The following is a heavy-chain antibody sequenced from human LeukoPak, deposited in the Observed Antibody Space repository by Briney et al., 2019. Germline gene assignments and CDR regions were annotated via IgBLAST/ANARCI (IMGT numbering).Heavy chain of an antibody. CDR3: AKDRRACSSSSCYYRFDY. Sequence: GGSLRLSCAASEFTFSSYAMSWVRQAPGKGLEWVSAISDSGGSTYYADSVKSRFTVSRDNSKNTMYLQMNSLRAEDTAVYYCAKDRRACSSSSCYYRFDYWGQGTLVTVSS. J-gene: IGHJ4*02. D-gene: IGHD2-2*01. CDR2: ISDSGGST. V-gene: IGHV3-23*01. CDR1: EFTFSSYA.